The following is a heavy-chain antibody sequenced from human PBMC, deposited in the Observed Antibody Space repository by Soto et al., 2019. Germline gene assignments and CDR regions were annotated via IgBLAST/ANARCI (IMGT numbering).Heavy chain of an antibody. D-gene: IGHD4-17*01. J-gene: IGHJ4*01. CDR1: GFSLSNSGVG. Sequence: QITLKESGPSPVKPTQTLTVTCTFSGFSLSNSGVGVAWIRQPPGKALEWLALIYGDNDKRYSPSLKTRPTISEDTSKNQGVLTMTNMVSVYTARLDCEPCAVHYCGDYEPGTSDGFDSWGHGTLVSVSS. CDR2: IYGDNDK. V-gene: IGHV2-5*02. CDR3: EPCAVHYCGDYEPGTSDGFDS.